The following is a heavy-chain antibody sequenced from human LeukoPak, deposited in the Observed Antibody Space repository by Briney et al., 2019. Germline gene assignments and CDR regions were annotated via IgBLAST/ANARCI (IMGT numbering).Heavy chain of an antibody. V-gene: IGHV3-74*01. D-gene: IGHD3-22*01. CDR1: GFTFSNYW. CDR3: AREPYYYGRSDYSGNQFEF. CDR2: IKSDGSST. J-gene: IGHJ4*02. Sequence: GGSLSLSCAASGFTFSNYWMLWVRHAPGQGLVWVSRIKSDGSSTHYAASVTGRFTISRDNAKNTLYLQLNSLRAEDRAVYDAAREPYYYGRSDYSGNQFEFWCQGTGVIVS.